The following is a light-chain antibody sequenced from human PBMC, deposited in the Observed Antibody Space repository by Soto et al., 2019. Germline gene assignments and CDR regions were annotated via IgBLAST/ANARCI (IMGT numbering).Light chain of an antibody. CDR1: TGAVTSGHY. J-gene: IGLJ2*01. Sequence: QAVVTQEPSLTVSPGGTVTLTCGSSTGAVTSGHYPYWFQQKPGQAPRTLIYDTSNTHSWTPARFSGSLLGGKAALTLSGAQPEDEAEYYCSLSYSGARVVFGGGTKLTVL. CDR2: DTS. V-gene: IGLV7-46*01. CDR3: SLSYSGARVV.